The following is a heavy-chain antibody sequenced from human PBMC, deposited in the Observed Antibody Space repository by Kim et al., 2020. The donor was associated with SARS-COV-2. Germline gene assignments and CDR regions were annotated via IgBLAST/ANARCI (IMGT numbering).Heavy chain of an antibody. D-gene: IGHD1-7*01. J-gene: IGHJ5*02. CDR3: AKGITGTTLGWFDP. V-gene: IGHV4-4*02. Sequence: NPSLKSRVTISVDKSKNQFSLKLSSVTAADTAVYYCAKGITGTTLGWFDPWGQGTLVTVSS.